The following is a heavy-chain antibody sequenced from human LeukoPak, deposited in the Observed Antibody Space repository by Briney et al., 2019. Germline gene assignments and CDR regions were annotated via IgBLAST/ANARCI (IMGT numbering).Heavy chain of an antibody. J-gene: IGHJ4*02. V-gene: IGHV4-59*01. CDR3: ARSLYSSSPAT. Sequence: SETLSLTCTVSGGSISSYYWSWIRQPPGKGLEWIGYIYYSGSTNYNPSLKSRVTISVDTSKNQFSLKLSSVTAADTAVYYCARSLYSSSPATWGQGTLVTASS. D-gene: IGHD6-13*01. CDR2: IYYSGST. CDR1: GGSISSYY.